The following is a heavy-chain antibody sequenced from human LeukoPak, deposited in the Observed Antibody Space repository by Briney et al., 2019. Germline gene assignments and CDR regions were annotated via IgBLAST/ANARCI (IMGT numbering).Heavy chain of an antibody. Sequence: PGGSLRLSCAASGFTFSSYVVSWVRQAPGKGLEWVSVISGRGDSTYCADSVKGRFTISRDNSKNTLYLQMNSLRAEDTAVYYCANSYGSGRYYWGQGTLVTVSS. V-gene: IGHV3-23*01. D-gene: IGHD3-10*01. CDR3: ANSYGSGRYY. J-gene: IGHJ4*02. CDR1: GFTFSSYV. CDR2: ISGRGDST.